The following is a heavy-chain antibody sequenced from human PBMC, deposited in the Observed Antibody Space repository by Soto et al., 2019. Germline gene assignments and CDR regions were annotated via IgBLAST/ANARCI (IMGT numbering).Heavy chain of an antibody. CDR1: GGSISSSSYY. J-gene: IGHJ5*02. Sequence: SETLSLTCTVSGGSISSSSYYWGWIRQPPGKGLEWIGSIYYSGSTYYNPSLKSRVTISVDTSKNQFSLKLSSVTAADTAVYYCARHRCIGGAWVVAACRPWFDPWGQGTLVTVSS. CDR3: ARHRCIGGAWVVAACRPWFDP. V-gene: IGHV4-39*01. D-gene: IGHD2-15*01. CDR2: IYYSGST.